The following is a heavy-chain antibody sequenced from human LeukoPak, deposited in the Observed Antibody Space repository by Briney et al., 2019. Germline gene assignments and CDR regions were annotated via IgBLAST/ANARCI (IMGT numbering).Heavy chain of an antibody. J-gene: IGHJ2*01. V-gene: IGHV1-2*06. D-gene: IGHD2-21*02. CDR3: ATRDLNCGGDCYDWYFDL. CDR2: INPNSGGT. Sequence: ASVKVSCKASGYTFTSYYMHWVRQAPGQGLEWMGRINPNSGGTNYAQKFQGRVTMTRDTSISTAYMELSRLRSDDTAVYYCATRDLNCGGDCYDWYFDLWGRGTLVTVSS. CDR1: GYTFTSYY.